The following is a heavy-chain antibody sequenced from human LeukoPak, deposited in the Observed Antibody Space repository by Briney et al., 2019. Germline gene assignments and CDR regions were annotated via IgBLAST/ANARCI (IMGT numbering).Heavy chain of an antibody. V-gene: IGHV3-33*08. Sequence: GGSLRLSCAASGFTFSAYAMSWVRQAPGKGPEWVALIWYDGSKKYYADSVKGRFTISRDDSKNTLFLQMNSLRAEDTALYYCARDAGNYDSGTSRFDLWGQGTLVTLSS. CDR2: IWYDGSKK. J-gene: IGHJ4*02. CDR1: GFTFSAYA. D-gene: IGHD3-10*01. CDR3: ARDAGNYDSGTSRFDL.